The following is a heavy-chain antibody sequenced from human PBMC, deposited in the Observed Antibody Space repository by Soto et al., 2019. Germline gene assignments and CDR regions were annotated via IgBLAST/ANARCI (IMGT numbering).Heavy chain of an antibody. Sequence: GSLRLSCAASGFTFSSYAMHWVRQAPGKGLEWVAVISYDGSNKYYADSVKGRFTISRDNPKNTLYLQMNSLRAEDTAVYYCAKVGQWLVDYYYYYYMDVWGKGTTVTVSS. V-gene: IGHV3-30*04. D-gene: IGHD6-19*01. J-gene: IGHJ6*03. CDR1: GFTFSSYA. CDR3: AKVGQWLVDYYYYYYMDV. CDR2: ISYDGSNK.